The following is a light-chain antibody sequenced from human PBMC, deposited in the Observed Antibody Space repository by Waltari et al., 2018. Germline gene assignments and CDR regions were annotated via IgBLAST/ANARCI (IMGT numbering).Light chain of an antibody. V-gene: IGKV1-12*01. CDR1: QGISYW. CDR2: GAS. CDR3: QQANVFPPT. J-gene: IGKJ4*01. Sequence: DIQMTQSPSSVSASIGDRVTITFRASQGISYWLAWYQQKPGKPPKLLIYGASTLQTGTPARFSGFASGTDFTLTIDNLQPEDFATYYCQQANVFPPTFGGGTKVEI.